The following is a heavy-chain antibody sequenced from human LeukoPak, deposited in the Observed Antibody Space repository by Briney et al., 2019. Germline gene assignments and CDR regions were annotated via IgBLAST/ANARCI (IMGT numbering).Heavy chain of an antibody. Sequence: SETLSLTCTVSGGSISSYYWSWIRQPPGKGLEWIGYIYYSGSTNYNPSLKSRVTISVDTSKNQFSLKMTSVTAADTAVYYCARTNRYAGGDRHFDYWGQGTLVTVSS. CDR1: GGSISSYY. CDR2: IYYSGST. V-gene: IGHV4-59*01. D-gene: IGHD1-14*01. J-gene: IGHJ4*02. CDR3: ARTNRYAGGDRHFDY.